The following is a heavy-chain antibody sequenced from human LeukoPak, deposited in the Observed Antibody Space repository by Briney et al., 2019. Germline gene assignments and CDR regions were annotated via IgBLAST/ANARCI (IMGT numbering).Heavy chain of an antibody. Sequence: AGGSLRLSCAASGFTFSSYAMHWVRQAPGKGLEWVAVISYDGSNKYYADSVKGQFTISRDNSKNTLYLQMNSLRAEDTAVYYCARSTVYCGGDCYIGPLDYWGQGTLVTVSS. V-gene: IGHV3-30-3*01. J-gene: IGHJ4*02. CDR2: ISYDGSNK. CDR3: ARSTVYCGGDCYIGPLDY. D-gene: IGHD2-21*02. CDR1: GFTFSSYA.